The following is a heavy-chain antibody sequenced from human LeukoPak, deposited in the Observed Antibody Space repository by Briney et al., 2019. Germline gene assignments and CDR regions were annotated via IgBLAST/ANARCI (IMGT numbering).Heavy chain of an antibody. Sequence: SETLSLTCAVSGGSTSSGGYSWSWIRQPPGKGLEWIGYIYHSGSTYYNPSLKSRVTISVDRSKNQFSLKLSSVTAADTAVYYCARAPTYYDFWSGYFYFDYWGQGTLVTVSS. CDR1: GGSTSSGGYS. J-gene: IGHJ4*02. D-gene: IGHD3-3*01. CDR2: IYHSGST. V-gene: IGHV4-30-2*01. CDR3: ARAPTYYDFWSGYFYFDY.